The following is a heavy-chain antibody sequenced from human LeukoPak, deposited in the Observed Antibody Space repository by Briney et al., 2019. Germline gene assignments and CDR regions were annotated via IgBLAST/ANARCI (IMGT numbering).Heavy chain of an antibody. Sequence: SGPALVKPTQTLTLTCTFSGFSLSTSGMCVSWIRQPPGKALEWLARIDWDDDKYYSTSLKTRLTISKDTSKNQVVLTMTNMDPVDTATYYCARISLAYYGSGELSEGWFDPWGQGTLVTVSS. CDR3: ARISLAYYGSGELSEGWFDP. J-gene: IGHJ5*02. D-gene: IGHD3-10*01. CDR1: GFSLSTSGMC. V-gene: IGHV2-70*11. CDR2: IDWDDDK.